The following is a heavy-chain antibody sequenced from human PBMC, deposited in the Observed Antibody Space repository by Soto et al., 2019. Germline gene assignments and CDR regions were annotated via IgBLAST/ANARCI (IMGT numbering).Heavy chain of an antibody. CDR3: AHNFFSDFLLWIGAHRDLFAS. V-gene: IGHV2-5*01. J-gene: IGHJ5*01. Sequence: SEHTLEHPTQTLTLPCTCSGFSLSTNLVGVGWIRQPPGKALEWLALIYWNDDKRYSPSLKSRLTITKDTSKNQVVLTMTNMDPVDTATYYCAHNFFSDFLLWIGAHRDLFASWGRRTLVPGST. CDR2: IYWNDDK. D-gene: IGHD3-10*01. CDR1: GFSLSTNLVG.